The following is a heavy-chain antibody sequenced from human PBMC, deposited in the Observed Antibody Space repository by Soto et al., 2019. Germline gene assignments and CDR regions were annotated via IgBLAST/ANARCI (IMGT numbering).Heavy chain of an antibody. J-gene: IGHJ5*02. CDR3: ARKWFGELGEGWFDP. V-gene: IGHV3-30*04. CDR2: ISDDGRNK. Sequence: QVQLVESGGGVVQPGRSLRLSCAASGFTFSDYAIHWVRQAPGNGLEWVALISDDGRNKYYADSVKGRFTISRDNSKDTLYLQMNSLGSEDTAVYYCARKWFGELGEGWFDPWGQGTLVTVSS. CDR1: GFTFSDYA. D-gene: IGHD3-10*01.